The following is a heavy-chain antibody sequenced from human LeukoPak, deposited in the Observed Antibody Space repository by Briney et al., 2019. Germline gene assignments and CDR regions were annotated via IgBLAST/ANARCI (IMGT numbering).Heavy chain of an antibody. V-gene: IGHV3-53*01. Sequence: GGSLRLSCAASGFTVSSNYMSWVRQAPGKGLEWVSVIYSGGSTYYADSVKGRFTISRDNSKNTLYLQMNSLRAEDTAVYYCASSYDSSGSYDYWGQGTLVTVSS. CDR2: IYSGGST. CDR1: GFTVSSNY. J-gene: IGHJ4*02. D-gene: IGHD3-22*01. CDR3: ASSYDSSGSYDY.